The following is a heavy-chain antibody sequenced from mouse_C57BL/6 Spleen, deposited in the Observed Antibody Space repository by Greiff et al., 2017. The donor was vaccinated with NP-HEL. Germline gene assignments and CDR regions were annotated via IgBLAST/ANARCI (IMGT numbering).Heavy chain of an antibody. CDR3: ARFFTTVYYFDY. D-gene: IGHD1-1*01. CDR1: GYTFTSYW. V-gene: IGHV1-53*01. CDR2: INPSNGGT. Sequence: QVQLKQPGTELVKPGASVKLSCKASGYTFTSYWMHWVKQRPGQGLEWIGNINPSNGGTNYNEKFKSKATLTVDKSSSTAYMQLSSLTSEDSAVYYCARFFTTVYYFDYWGQGTTLTVSS. J-gene: IGHJ2*01.